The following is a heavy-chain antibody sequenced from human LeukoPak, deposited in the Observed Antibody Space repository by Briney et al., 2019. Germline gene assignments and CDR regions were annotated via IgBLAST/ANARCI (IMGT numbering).Heavy chain of an antibody. J-gene: IGHJ4*02. Sequence: GRSLRLSCAASGFTFSSFGMHWVRQAPGKGLEWVAVIWNDGSNKYYTDSVQGRFTISRDNSKNTLYLQMISLRAEDTAVYYCARDPRGSSSYRFDYWGQGTLVTVSS. CDR2: IWNDGSNK. CDR1: GFTFSSFG. CDR3: ARDPRGSSSYRFDY. V-gene: IGHV3-33*01. D-gene: IGHD6-6*01.